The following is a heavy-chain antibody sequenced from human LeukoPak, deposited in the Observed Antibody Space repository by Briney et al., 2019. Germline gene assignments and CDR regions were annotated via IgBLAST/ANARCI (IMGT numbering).Heavy chain of an antibody. J-gene: IGHJ3*02. CDR1: GFTFSIYW. V-gene: IGHV3-74*01. CDR2: INSDGSST. D-gene: IGHD2-21*02. CDR3: ARDLGMTSMDI. Sequence: PGGSLRLSCGASGFTFSIYWMHWVRQAPGKGPVWVSRINSDGSSTNYADSVKGRFTISRDNAKNTLYLQMNSLGAEDTAVYYCARDLGMTSMDIWGQGTMVTVSS.